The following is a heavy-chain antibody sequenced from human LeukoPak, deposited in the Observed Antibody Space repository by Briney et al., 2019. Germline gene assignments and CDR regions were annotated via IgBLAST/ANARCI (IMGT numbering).Heavy chain of an antibody. CDR1: GFTVSNKY. V-gene: IGHV3-66*01. Sequence: PGTSLRLSCAASGFTVSNKYMSWVRQAPGRGLEWVSVIYSGGSTYYADSVKGRFSISRDKSKNTLYLQMNSLRAEDTALYYCAREMYCSGGSCYGDAFDIWGQGTMVTVSS. J-gene: IGHJ3*02. D-gene: IGHD2-15*01. CDR2: IYSGGST. CDR3: AREMYCSGGSCYGDAFDI.